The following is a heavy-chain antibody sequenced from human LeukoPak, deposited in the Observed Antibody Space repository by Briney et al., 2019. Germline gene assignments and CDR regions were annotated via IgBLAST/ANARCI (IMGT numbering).Heavy chain of an antibody. CDR1: RFTFSSYA. CDR2: ISYDGSNK. V-gene: IGHV3-30*04. CDR3: ASVYDSSGYYPF. Sequence: QPGGSLRLSCAASRFTFSSYAMHWVRQAPGKGLEWVAVISYDGSNKYYAESVKGRFTISRDNSKNTLYLRMNSLRAEDTAVYYCASVYDSSGYYPFWGQGTLVTVSS. J-gene: IGHJ4*02. D-gene: IGHD3-22*01.